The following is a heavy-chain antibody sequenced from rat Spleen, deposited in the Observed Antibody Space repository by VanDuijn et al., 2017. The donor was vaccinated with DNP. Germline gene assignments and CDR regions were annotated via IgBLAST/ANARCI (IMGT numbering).Heavy chain of an antibody. CDR3: ATSPGPNWFAY. J-gene: IGHJ3*01. CDR1: GFTFNSYW. Sequence: EVQLVESGGGLVQPGTSLKLSCLASGFTFNSYWMYWIRQTPGKGLEWVASITSSGGSTYYRDSVKGRFTISRDNANHTLYLQMDSLRSEDTATYYCATSPGPNWFAYWGQGTLVTVSS. CDR2: ITSSGGST. D-gene: IGHD1-4*01. V-gene: IGHV5-31*01.